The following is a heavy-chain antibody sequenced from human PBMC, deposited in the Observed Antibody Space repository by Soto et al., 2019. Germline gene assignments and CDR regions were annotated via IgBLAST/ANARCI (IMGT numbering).Heavy chain of an antibody. J-gene: IGHJ3*02. CDR3: AGPSSSPHFAFDI. D-gene: IGHD6-6*01. Sequence: AESLTTSCQVSGYSFTSYGIGWVLQMPGKGLEWMGIIYPGDSDTRYSPSFQGQVTISADKSISTAYLQWSSLKASDTAMYYCAGPSSSPHFAFDIWGQGTMVTVSS. V-gene: IGHV5-51*01. CDR1: GYSFTSYG. CDR2: IYPGDSDT.